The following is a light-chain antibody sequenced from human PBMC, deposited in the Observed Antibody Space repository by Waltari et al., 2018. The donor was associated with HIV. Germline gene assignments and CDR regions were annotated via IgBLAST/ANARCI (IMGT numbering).Light chain of an antibody. V-gene: IGKV4-1*01. CDR2: WAS. J-gene: IGKJ4*01. CDR3: QQYSSSPLT. Sequence: DIVMRQSPDSLAVSLGETAPIQCQSSQSVFDTSTNKNCLAWYQQRPGQPPKLLIYWASARESGVPGRFSGRGSGTDFTLSISSLQAEDVAVYYCQQYSSSPLTFGGGTKVEIK. CDR1: QSVFDTSTNKNC.